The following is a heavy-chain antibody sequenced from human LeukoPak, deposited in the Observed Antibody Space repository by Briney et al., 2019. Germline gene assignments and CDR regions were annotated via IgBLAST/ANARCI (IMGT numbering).Heavy chain of an antibody. CDR3: ATEQVEMATPSGY. Sequence: ASVKVSCKASGYTFTSYGVSWVRQAPGQGLEWMGWISAYNGNTNYVQKLQGRVTMTTDTSTSTAYMELSSLSSEDTAVYYCATEQVEMATPSGYWGQVTLVTVSS. D-gene: IGHD5-24*01. V-gene: IGHV1-18*04. CDR2: ISAYNGNT. J-gene: IGHJ4*02. CDR1: GYTFTSYG.